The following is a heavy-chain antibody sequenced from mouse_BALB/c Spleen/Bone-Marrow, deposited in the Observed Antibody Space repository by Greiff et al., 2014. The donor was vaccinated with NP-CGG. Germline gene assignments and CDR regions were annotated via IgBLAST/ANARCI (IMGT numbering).Heavy chain of an antibody. CDR2: IDPANGNT. CDR3: ARYYYRCDFPWFAY. J-gene: IGHJ3*01. D-gene: IGHD2-14*01. V-gene: IGHV14-3*02. Sequence: VQLQQSGAELVKPGASVKLSCTASGFNIKDTYMHWVKQRPEQGLEWIGRIDPANGNTKYDPKFQGKATITADTSSNTAYLQPGSLTSEGTAVYYCARYYYRCDFPWFAYWGQGTLVTVSA. CDR1: GFNIKDTY.